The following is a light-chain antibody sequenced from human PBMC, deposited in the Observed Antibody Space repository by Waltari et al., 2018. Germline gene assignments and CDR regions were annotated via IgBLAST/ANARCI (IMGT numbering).Light chain of an antibody. CDR1: ILGNKY. Sequence: SYELTQPPSVSVSPGQTASITCSGDILGNKYASWYQQKPGQSPLLVIYQDTNRPPGIPERFSGSKSGNAATLTISGTQAMDEADYYCQALGTGAWVFGGGTKLTVL. CDR3: QALGTGAWV. J-gene: IGLJ3*02. V-gene: IGLV3-1*01. CDR2: QDT.